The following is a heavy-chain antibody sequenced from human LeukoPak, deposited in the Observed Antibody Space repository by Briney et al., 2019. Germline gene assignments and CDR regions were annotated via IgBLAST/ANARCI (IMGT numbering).Heavy chain of an antibody. CDR3: VKDYCHGGFCPFPFFDS. CDR1: GFTFSSHA. V-gene: IGHV3-23*01. CDR2: IGGAGDT. Sequence: GGSLRLSCAVSGFTFSSHAMSWVRQASGKGLEWVSLIGGAGDTFYADSVKGRFVLSRDNSRNTVYLQMNSLRAEDTATYYCVKDYCHGGFCPFPFFDSWGQGTLVTVSS. J-gene: IGHJ5*01. D-gene: IGHD2-15*01.